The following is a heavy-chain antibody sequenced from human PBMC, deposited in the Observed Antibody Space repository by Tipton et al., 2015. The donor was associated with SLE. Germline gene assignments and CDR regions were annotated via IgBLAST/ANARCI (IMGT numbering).Heavy chain of an antibody. CDR1: GYTFTGYY. Sequence: QVQLVQSGAEVKKPGASVKVSCKASGYTFTGYYMHWVRQAPGQGLEWMGWINPNSGGTNYAQKFQGRVTMTRDTSISTAYMELSRLRSDDTAVYYCARGGTTVTYVGVKYYFDYWGQGTLVTVSS. D-gene: IGHD4-17*01. CDR2: INPNSGGT. CDR3: ARGGTTVTYVGVKYYFDY. V-gene: IGHV1-2*02. J-gene: IGHJ4*02.